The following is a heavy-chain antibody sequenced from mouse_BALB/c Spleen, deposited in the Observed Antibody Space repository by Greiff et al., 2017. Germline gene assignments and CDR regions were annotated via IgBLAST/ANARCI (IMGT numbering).Heavy chain of an antibody. V-gene: IGHV1-69*02. CDR3: ARGEYGYYAMDY. J-gene: IGHJ4*01. CDR1: GYTFTSYW. CDR2: IDPSDSYT. Sequence: QVQLQQPGAELVKPGASVKLSCKASGYTFTSYWMHWVKQRPGQGLEWIGEIDPSDSYTNYNQKFKGKATLTVDKSSSTAYMQLSSLTSEDSAVYYCARGEYGYYAMDYWGQGTSVTVSS. D-gene: IGHD2-10*02.